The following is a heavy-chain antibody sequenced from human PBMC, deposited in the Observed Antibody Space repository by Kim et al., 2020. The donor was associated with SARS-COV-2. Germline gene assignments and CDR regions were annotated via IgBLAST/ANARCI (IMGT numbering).Heavy chain of an antibody. CDR3: ARDSLTVPGITGTRVFDY. CDR1: GDSVSSNSAA. V-gene: IGHV6-1*01. CDR2: TYYRSKWYN. D-gene: IGHD1-20*01. J-gene: IGHJ4*02. Sequence: SQTLSLTCAISGDSVSSNSAAWNWIRQSPSRGLEWLGRTYYRSKWYNDYAVSVKSRITINPDTSKNQFSLQLNSVTPEDTAVYYCARDSLTVPGITGTRVFDYWGQGTLVTVSS.